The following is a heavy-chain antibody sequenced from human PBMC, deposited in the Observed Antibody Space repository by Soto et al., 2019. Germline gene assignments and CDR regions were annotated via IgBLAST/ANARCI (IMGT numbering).Heavy chain of an antibody. J-gene: IGHJ4*02. CDR3: ASSVLLVGATSPLFDS. CDR1: GFTFSSYA. CDR2: ISGSGGST. V-gene: IGHV3-23*01. D-gene: IGHD1-26*01. Sequence: VGSLRLSCAASGFTFSSYAMSWVRQAPGKGLEWVSAISGSGGSTYYADSVKGRVTISRDNSKNTLYLQMNSLRAEDTAVYYCASSVLLVGATSPLFDSWGQGTLVTVSS.